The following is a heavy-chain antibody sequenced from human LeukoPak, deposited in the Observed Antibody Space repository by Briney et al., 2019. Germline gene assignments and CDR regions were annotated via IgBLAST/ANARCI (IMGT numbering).Heavy chain of an antibody. CDR3: ARDERDTAMDPGTIDI. D-gene: IGHD5-18*01. CDR1: GGTFSGYG. CDR2: IIPLFGIA. V-gene: IGHV1-69*04. J-gene: IGHJ3*02. Sequence: SVKVSCKSSGGTFSGYGISGVRQAPGQGLEWMGRIIPLFGIANYAQKFQGRVTITADKSTSTAYMELSSLRSEDTAVYYCARDERDTAMDPGTIDIWGQGTMVTVSS.